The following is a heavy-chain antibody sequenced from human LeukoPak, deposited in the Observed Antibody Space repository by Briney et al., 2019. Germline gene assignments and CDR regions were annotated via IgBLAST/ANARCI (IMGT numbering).Heavy chain of an antibody. CDR1: GFTVSSNY. V-gene: IGHV3-53*01. CDR2: IYSGGST. Sequence: PGGSLRLSCAASGFTVSSNYMSWVRQAPGKGLEWVSIIYSGGSTYYADSVKGRFTISRDNSKNTLYLQMNSLRAEDTAVYYCASAQYYDVLTGYSPYRCFDPWGQGTLVTVSS. D-gene: IGHD3-9*01. CDR3: ASAQYYDVLTGYSPYRCFDP. J-gene: IGHJ5*02.